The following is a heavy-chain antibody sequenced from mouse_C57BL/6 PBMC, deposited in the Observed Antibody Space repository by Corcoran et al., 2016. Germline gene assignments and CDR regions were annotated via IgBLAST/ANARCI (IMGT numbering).Heavy chain of an antibody. CDR3: AREEAADYATVVATNFDV. CDR2: INTYSGVP. J-gene: IGHJ1*03. CDR1: GYTFTTYG. V-gene: IGHV9-3*01. D-gene: IGHD1-1*01. Sequence: QIQLVQSGPELKKPGETVKISCKASGYTFTTYGMSWVKQAPGKGLKWMGWINTYSGVPTYADDFKGRFAFSLETSASTAYLQINNLKNEDTATYFCAREEAADYATVVATNFDVWGTGTTVTVSS.